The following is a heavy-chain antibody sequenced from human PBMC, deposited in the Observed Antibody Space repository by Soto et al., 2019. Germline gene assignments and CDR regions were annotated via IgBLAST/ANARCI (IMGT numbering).Heavy chain of an antibody. J-gene: IGHJ6*02. V-gene: IGHV1-2*04. D-gene: IGHD6-19*01. CDR1: GYTFTGYY. CDR3: ARADIEQWLVRDYYYYYGMDV. Sequence: ASVKVSCKASGYTFTGYYVHWVRQAPGQGLEWMGWINPNSGGTNYAQKFQGWVTMTRDTSISTAYMELSRLRSDDTAVYYCARADIEQWLVRDYYYYYGMDVWGQGTTVTVSS. CDR2: INPNSGGT.